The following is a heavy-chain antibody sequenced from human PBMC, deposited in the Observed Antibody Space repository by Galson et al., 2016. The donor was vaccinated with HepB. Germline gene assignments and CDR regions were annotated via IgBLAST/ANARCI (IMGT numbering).Heavy chain of an antibody. J-gene: IGHJ6*02. CDR3: ARDRGLLHYYYGMDV. D-gene: IGHD4-17*01. Sequence: SLRLSCATSGFTFNNYGINWVRQAPGKGLEWVAVISYDGNNRHYADAVKGRFPISRDSSTNTVYLQMNSLRADDTAVYFCARDRGLLHYYYGMDVWGQGTTVTVSS. V-gene: IGHV3-33*08. CDR1: GFTFNNYG. CDR2: ISYDGNNR.